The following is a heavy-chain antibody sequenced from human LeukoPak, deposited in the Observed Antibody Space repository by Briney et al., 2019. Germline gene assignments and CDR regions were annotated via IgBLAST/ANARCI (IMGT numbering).Heavy chain of an antibody. J-gene: IGHJ4*02. CDR2: ISYDGSNE. Sequence: PGGSLRLSCAASGFTFSSYAMHWVRQAPGKGLEWVAVISYDGSNEYYADSVKGRFTISRDNSKNTLYLQMNSLRTEDTAVYYCASSGDPDYFDYWGQGTLVTVSS. D-gene: IGHD3-10*01. CDR3: ASSGDPDYFDY. CDR1: GFTFSSYA. V-gene: IGHV3-30-3*01.